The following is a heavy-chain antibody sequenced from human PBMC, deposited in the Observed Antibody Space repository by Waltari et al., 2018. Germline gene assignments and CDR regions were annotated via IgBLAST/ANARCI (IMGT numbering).Heavy chain of an antibody. Sequence: QVQLVQSGAEVTKRGSSVKVSCKAAGRPFGSYTIRWRRQATGQGLEWMGGIIPIFGTANYAQKFQGRVTMTRNTSISTAYMELSSLRSEDTAVYYCARGRWMGALTGWGQGTLVTVSS. J-gene: IGHJ4*02. CDR2: IIPIFGTA. CDR1: GRPFGSYT. D-gene: IGHD1-26*01. CDR3: ARGRWMGALTG. V-gene: IGHV1-69*06.